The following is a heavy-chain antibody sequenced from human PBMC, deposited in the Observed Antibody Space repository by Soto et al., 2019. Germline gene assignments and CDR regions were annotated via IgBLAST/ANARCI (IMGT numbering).Heavy chain of an antibody. CDR1: GYTFTSYA. Sequence: GASVKVSCKSSGYTFTSYAMHCVRQAPGQRLEWMGWINAGNGNTKYSQKFQGRVTITRDTSASTAYMELSSLRSEDTAVYYCARDLIPGIAAAGLSFDYWGQGTLVTVSS. D-gene: IGHD6-13*01. CDR3: ARDLIPGIAAAGLSFDY. V-gene: IGHV1-3*01. J-gene: IGHJ4*02. CDR2: INAGNGNT.